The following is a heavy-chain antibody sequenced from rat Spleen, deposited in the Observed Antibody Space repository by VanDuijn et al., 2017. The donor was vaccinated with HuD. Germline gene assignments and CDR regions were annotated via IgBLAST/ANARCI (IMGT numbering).Heavy chain of an antibody. V-gene: IGHV3-3*01. CDR1: GYSITSSYR. Sequence: EVQLQESGPGLVKPSQSLSLPCSVTGYSITSSYRWNWIRKFPGNKLEWMGYIDSGGSTNHNPSLKSRISITRDTSKKQFFLQVNSVTTEDTATYYCDASYDGTYYYFDYWGQGVMVTVSS. D-gene: IGHD1-12*02. CDR3: DASYDGTYYYFDY. CDR2: IDSGGST. J-gene: IGHJ2*01.